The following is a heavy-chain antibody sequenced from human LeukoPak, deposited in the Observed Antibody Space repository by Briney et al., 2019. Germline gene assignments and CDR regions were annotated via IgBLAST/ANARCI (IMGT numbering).Heavy chain of an antibody. CDR2: ISGSAGTT. CDR3: AKTGYGDYAVPYGFNV. Sequence: GGSLRLSCAASGFTFSSYAMSWVRQAPGKGLEWVSTISGSAGTTYYTDSVRGRFTISRDNSKNTVHLQMNSLRGEDTAVYYCAKTGYGDYAVPYGFNVWGQGTMVTVSS. J-gene: IGHJ3*01. V-gene: IGHV3-23*01. CDR1: GFTFSSYA. D-gene: IGHD4-17*01.